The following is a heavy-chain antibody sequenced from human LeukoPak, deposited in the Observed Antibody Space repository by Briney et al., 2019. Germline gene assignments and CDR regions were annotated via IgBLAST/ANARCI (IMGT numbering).Heavy chain of an antibody. CDR1: GFTFSSYA. V-gene: IGHV3-30-3*01. J-gene: IGHJ3*02. CDR3: VRATSSLAFDI. D-gene: IGHD1-1*01. CDR2: LSYNGSTT. Sequence: GGSLRLSCAASGFTFSSYAIHWVRQAPGKGLEWVAVLSYNGSTTYYADSLKGRFTVSRDNSKNTLYLQMNSLRAEDTAVYYCVRATSSLAFDIWGQGTKVTVSS.